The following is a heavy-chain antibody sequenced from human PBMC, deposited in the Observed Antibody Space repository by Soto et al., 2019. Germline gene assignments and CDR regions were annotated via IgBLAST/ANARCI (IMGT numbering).Heavy chain of an antibody. V-gene: IGHV1-2*02. J-gene: IGHJ4*02. Sequence: QVQLLQSGAEVKKPGASVRVSCKAYGYTFTDYYMHWVRQAPGQGLEWMGWINPNSGDKRYAQKFQVRVTMTRDTSINPAYMEMSSLRSDDTAVYYCARGDILTGPSHPSDYWGQGTLLTVSS. CDR3: ARGDILTGPSHPSDY. CDR2: INPNSGDK. D-gene: IGHD3-9*01. CDR1: GYTFTDYY.